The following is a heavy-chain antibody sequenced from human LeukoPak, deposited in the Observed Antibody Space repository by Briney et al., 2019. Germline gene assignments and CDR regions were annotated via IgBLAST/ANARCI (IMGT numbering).Heavy chain of an antibody. D-gene: IGHD6-13*01. V-gene: IGHV4-34*01. CDR1: GGSFSGYY. J-gene: IGHJ4*02. CDR3: ASFNSTGFDY. CDR2: INHSGST. Sequence: SETLSLTCAVYGGSFSGYYWSWIRQPPGKGLEWIGEINHSGSTNYNPSLKSRVTISVDTSKNQFSLKLSSVTAADTAVYYCASFNSTGFDYWGQGTLATVSS.